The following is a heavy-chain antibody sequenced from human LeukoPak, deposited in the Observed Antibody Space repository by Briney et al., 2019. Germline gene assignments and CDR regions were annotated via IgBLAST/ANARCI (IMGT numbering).Heavy chain of an antibody. CDR1: GYTFTGYY. D-gene: IGHD1-26*01. Sequence: ASVKVSCKASGYTFTGYYIHWVRQAPGQGLEWMGWINPNSGGTNYAQKFQGRVTMTRDTSISTAYMELSRLRSDDTAVYYCARDKSGSYEYWGQGTLVAVSS. CDR2: INPNSGGT. CDR3: ARDKSGSYEY. J-gene: IGHJ4*02. V-gene: IGHV1-2*02.